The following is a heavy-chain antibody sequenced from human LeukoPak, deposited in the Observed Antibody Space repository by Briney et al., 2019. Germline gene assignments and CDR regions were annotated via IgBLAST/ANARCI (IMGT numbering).Heavy chain of an antibody. V-gene: IGHV4-31*03. D-gene: IGHD3-10*01. Sequence: SQTLSLTCTVSGGSISSGGYYWSWIRQHPGKGLEWIGYIYYSGGTYYNPSLKSRVTISVDTSKNQFSLKLSSVTAADTAVYYCARDRGIRASIDYWGQGTLVTVSS. CDR3: ARDRGIRASIDY. J-gene: IGHJ4*02. CDR1: GGSISSGGYY. CDR2: IYYSGGT.